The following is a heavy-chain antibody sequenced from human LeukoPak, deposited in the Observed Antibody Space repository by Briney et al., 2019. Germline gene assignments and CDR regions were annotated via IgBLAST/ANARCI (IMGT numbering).Heavy chain of an antibody. Sequence: PSETLSLTCTVSGGSISSSSYYWGWIRQPPGKGLEWIGSIYYSGSTYYNPSLKSRVTISVDTSKNQFSLKLSSVTAADTAVYYCARDYYDSSGHDAFDIWGQGTMVTVSS. CDR3: ARDYYDSSGHDAFDI. D-gene: IGHD3-22*01. CDR1: GGSISSSSYY. V-gene: IGHV4-39*02. CDR2: IYYSGST. J-gene: IGHJ3*02.